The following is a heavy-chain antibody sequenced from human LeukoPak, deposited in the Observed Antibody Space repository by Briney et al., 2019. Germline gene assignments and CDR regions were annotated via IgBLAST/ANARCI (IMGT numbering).Heavy chain of an antibody. V-gene: IGHV3-23*01. D-gene: IGHD4-23*01. CDR2: IAGSGGST. J-gene: IGHJ4*02. CDR3: GSGLRWRDY. CDR1: VFTFSNYA. Sequence: PGGSLRLSCAASVFTFSNYALSWVRQAPGKELGGVSSIAGSGGSTYYADSVKGRCTSSRDNSKNTLYLQMQSLQADDTAVYYCGSGLRWRDYWGQGNPVTVSS.